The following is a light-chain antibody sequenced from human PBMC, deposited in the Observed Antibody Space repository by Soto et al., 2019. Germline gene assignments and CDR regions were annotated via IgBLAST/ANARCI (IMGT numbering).Light chain of an antibody. V-gene: IGKV3-15*01. CDR2: GAS. CDR3: QQYNNWPPWT. J-gene: IGKJ2*02. CDR1: QSVSSN. Sequence: EIVMTQSPATLSVSPGERATLSCRASQSVSSNLAWYQQKPGQAPRLLIYGASTRATGIPARFSGSGSGTEFTLTISSLQSEEFAGYYCQQYNNWPPWTFGQGTKLEIK.